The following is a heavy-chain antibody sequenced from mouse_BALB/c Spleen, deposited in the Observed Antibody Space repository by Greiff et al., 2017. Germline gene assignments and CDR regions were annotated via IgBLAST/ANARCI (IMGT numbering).Heavy chain of an antibody. CDR2: IAPGSGST. J-gene: IGHJ4*01. CDR3: ARYYYGSRYYAMDY. Sequence: DLVKPGASVKLSCKASGYTFTSYWINWIKQRPGQGLEWIGRIAPGSGSTYYNEMFKGKATLTVDTSSSTAYIQLSSLSSEDSAVYFCARYYYGSRYYAMDYWGQGTSVTVSS. D-gene: IGHD1-1*01. CDR1: GYTFTSYW. V-gene: IGHV1S41*01.